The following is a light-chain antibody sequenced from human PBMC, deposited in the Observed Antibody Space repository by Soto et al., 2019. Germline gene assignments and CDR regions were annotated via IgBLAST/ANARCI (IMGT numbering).Light chain of an antibody. CDR3: QSYDSSLSGVV. V-gene: IGLV1-40*01. CDR1: SSNIGAGFD. CDR2: GNS. J-gene: IGLJ2*01. Sequence: QLVLTQPPSVSGAPGQRVTISCTGSSSNIGAGFDVYWYRHLPGSAPKLLIFGNSNRPSGVPDRFSGSKSGASASLAITGLQPEDEGDYYCQSYDSSLSGVVFGGGTKLTVL.